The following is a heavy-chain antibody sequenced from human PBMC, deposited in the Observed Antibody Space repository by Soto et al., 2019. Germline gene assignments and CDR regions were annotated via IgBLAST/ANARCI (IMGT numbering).Heavy chain of an antibody. D-gene: IGHD3-10*01. CDR2: ISYDGSNK. CDR1: GFTFSSYA. J-gene: IGHJ6*02. Sequence: GGSLRLSCAASGFTFSSYAMHWVRQAPGKGLEWVAVISYDGSNKYYADSVKGRFTISRDNSKNTLYLQMNSLRAEDTAVYYCARGSFGDYAYYGMDVWGQGTTVTSP. V-gene: IGHV3-30-3*01. CDR3: ARGSFGDYAYYGMDV.